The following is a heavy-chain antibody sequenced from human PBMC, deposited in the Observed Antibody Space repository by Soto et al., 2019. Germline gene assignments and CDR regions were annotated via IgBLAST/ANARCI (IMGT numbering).Heavy chain of an antibody. CDR1: GGSISSGDYY. CDR2: IYYSGST. CDR3: ARDPAAGQYFDY. D-gene: IGHD6-13*01. Sequence: PSETLSLTCTVSGGSISSGDYYWSWIRQPPGKGLEWIGYIYYSGSTYYNPSLKSRVTISVDTSKNQFSLKLSSVTAADTAVYYCARDPAAGQYFDYWGQGTLVTVSS. J-gene: IGHJ4*02. V-gene: IGHV4-30-4*01.